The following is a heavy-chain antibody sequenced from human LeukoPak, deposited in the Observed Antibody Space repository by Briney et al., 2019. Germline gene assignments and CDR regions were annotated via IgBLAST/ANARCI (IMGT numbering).Heavy chain of an antibody. Sequence: SQTLSLTCAVSGGSISSGGYSWSWIRQPPGKGLEWIGYIYHSGSTYYNPSLKSRVTISVGRSKNQFSLKLSSVTAADTAVYYCARDVCGGNSDSGAFDIWGQGTMVTVSS. V-gene: IGHV4-30-2*01. CDR3: ARDVCGGNSDSGAFDI. D-gene: IGHD4-23*01. CDR1: GGSISSGGYS. J-gene: IGHJ3*02. CDR2: IYHSGST.